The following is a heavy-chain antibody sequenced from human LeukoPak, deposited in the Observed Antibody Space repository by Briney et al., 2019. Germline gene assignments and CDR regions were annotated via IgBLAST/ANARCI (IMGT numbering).Heavy chain of an antibody. CDR2: IYTSGST. CDR1: GGSISSYY. CDR3: ARDGGRYSGSYNWFDP. J-gene: IGHJ5*02. Sequence: SETLSLTCTVSGGSISSYYWSWIRQPAGKGLEWIGRIYTSGSTNYSPSLKSRVTMSVDTSKNQFSLKLSSVTAADTAVYYCARDGGRYSGSYNWFDPWGQGTLVTVSS. D-gene: IGHD1-26*01. V-gene: IGHV4-4*07.